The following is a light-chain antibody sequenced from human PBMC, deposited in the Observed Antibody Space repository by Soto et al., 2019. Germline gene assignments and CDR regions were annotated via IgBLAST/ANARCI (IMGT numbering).Light chain of an antibody. Sequence: DIQMTQSPSSLSASVGDRVTITCRASQSISIYLNWYQQKPGKAPKLLIYAASSLQSGVPSRFSDDGSGTDFTLTISSLQPEDFATYYCQQSSSTPPFTFGPGTKVDI. CDR2: AAS. J-gene: IGKJ3*01. CDR3: QQSSSTPPFT. CDR1: QSISIY. V-gene: IGKV1-39*01.